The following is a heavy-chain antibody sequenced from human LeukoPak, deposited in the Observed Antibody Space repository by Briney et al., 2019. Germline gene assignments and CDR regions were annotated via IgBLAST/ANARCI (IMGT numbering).Heavy chain of an antibody. Sequence: KPSETLSLTCTVSGGSISSYYWSWIRQPAGKGLEWIGRIYTSGSTNYNPSLKSRVTMSVDTSKNQFSPKLSSVTAADTAVYHCARDRGTMIVVASDAFDIWGQGTMVTVSS. V-gene: IGHV4-4*07. CDR3: ARDRGTMIVVASDAFDI. J-gene: IGHJ3*02. D-gene: IGHD3-22*01. CDR1: GGSISSYY. CDR2: IYTSGST.